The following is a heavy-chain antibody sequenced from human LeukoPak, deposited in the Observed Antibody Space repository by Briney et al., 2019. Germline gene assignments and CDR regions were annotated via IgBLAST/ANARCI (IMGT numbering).Heavy chain of an antibody. J-gene: IGHJ4*02. D-gene: IGHD1-26*01. Sequence: GGSLRLSCAASGFTFSSYSMNWVRQAPGKGLEWVSSISSSSSYIYYADSVKGRFTISRDNAKNSLYLQMNSLRAEDTAVYYCARDWYSGSYPLDYWGQGTLVTVSS. CDR1: GFTFSSYS. CDR2: ISSSSSYI. V-gene: IGHV3-21*01. CDR3: ARDWYSGSYPLDY.